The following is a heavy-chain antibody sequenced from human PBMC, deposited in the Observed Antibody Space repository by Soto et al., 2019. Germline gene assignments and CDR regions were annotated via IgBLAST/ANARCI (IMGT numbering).Heavy chain of an antibody. Sequence: EVQLLESGGGLVQPGGSLRLSCAASGFIFSDYALSWVRQALGKGLEWVSTISGSGGNTYYADSVIGRITASRDNSRNTLYLQMSSLSAEDTAVYYCAKGGNTNNNYYYYMDVWGRGTAVIVSS. CDR3: AKGGNTNNNYYYYMDV. J-gene: IGHJ6*03. V-gene: IGHV3-23*01. D-gene: IGHD2-15*01. CDR2: ISGSGGNT. CDR1: GFIFSDYA.